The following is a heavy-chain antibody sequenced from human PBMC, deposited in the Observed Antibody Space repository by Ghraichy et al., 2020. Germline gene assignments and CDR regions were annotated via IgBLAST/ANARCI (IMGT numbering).Heavy chain of an antibody. Sequence: SVKVSCKASGGIFSTYGFTWVRQAPGQGLEWMGGIIPILETVDYAQKFEGRLTITADESTSTAYMEMRSLRSDDTAVYYCATARGVEMSTTGPSDYWGQGTRVTVAS. CDR2: IIPILETV. J-gene: IGHJ4*01. CDR1: GGIFSTYG. D-gene: IGHD5-24*01. V-gene: IGHV1-69*13. CDR3: ATARGVEMSTTGPSDY.